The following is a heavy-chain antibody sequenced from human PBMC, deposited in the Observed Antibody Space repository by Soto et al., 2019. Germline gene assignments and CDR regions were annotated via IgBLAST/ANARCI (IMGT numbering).Heavy chain of an antibody. V-gene: IGHV4-34*01. CDR3: ASPYPQYCTNGVCQRGTNWFDP. CDR1: GGSFSGYY. J-gene: IGHJ5*02. Sequence: SETLSLTCAVYGGSFSGYYWSWIRQPPGKGLEWIGEINHSGSTNYNPSLKSRVTISVDTSKNQFSLKLSSVTAADTAVYYCASPYPQYCTNGVCQRGTNWFDPWGQGTLVTVSS. CDR2: INHSGST. D-gene: IGHD2-8*01.